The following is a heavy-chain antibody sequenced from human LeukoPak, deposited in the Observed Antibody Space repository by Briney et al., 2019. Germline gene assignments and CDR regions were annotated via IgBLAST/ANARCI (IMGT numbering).Heavy chain of an antibody. D-gene: IGHD4-23*01. CDR1: GFIFSNFW. V-gene: IGHV3-7*03. J-gene: IGHJ4*02. CDR2: IREDGSEA. CDR3: AKTALVRWYFDY. Sequence: PGGSLRLSCEASGFIFSNFWMSWVRQAPGKGLEWVANIREDGSEAYYVDFVKGRFTISRDNDKNSLHLQMNSLRVEDTAVYYCAKTALVRWYFDYWGQGTLVTVSS.